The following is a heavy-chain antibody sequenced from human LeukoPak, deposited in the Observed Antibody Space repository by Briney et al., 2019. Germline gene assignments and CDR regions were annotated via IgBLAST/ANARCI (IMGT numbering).Heavy chain of an antibody. CDR3: AKDGRYCSSTSCSGAFDI. J-gene: IGHJ3*02. CDR1: GFTFSSYG. CDR2: IRYEGSNK. D-gene: IGHD2-2*01. V-gene: IGHV3-30*02. Sequence: PGGSLRLSCAASGFTFSSYGMHWVRQAPGKGLEWVAFIRYEGSNKDYADSVKGRFTISRDNSKNTLYLQMNSLRPEDTAVYYCAKDGRYCSSTSCSGAFDIWGQGTMVTVSS.